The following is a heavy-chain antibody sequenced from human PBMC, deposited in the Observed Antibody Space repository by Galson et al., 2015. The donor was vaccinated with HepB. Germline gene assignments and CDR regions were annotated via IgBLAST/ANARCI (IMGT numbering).Heavy chain of an antibody. CDR3: ARGVRDALDR. Sequence: SVKVSCKASGYTFTSHYINWVRQAPGQGPEWMGRINTSGGSTDNAQEFQGRVTLTRDTSTSTVYMELSRLRFEDTAVYYCARGVRDALDRWGQGTLVTVSS. V-gene: IGHV1-46*01. CDR1: GYTFTSHY. CDR2: INTSGGST. J-gene: IGHJ5*02. D-gene: IGHD3-10*01.